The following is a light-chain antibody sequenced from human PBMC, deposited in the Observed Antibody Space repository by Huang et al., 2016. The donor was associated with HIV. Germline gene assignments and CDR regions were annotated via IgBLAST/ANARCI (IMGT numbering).Light chain of an antibody. Sequence: DIHMTQSPSTLSASVGERVTITCRDSQSFTTWLAWYQQKPGKAPKLLIYQASNLETGVPSRFSGSGSGTEFTLTISSFQPDDFATYYCQQYKRLWTFGQGTKVEIK. CDR1: QSFTTW. CDR2: QAS. V-gene: IGKV1-5*03. CDR3: QQYKRLWT. J-gene: IGKJ1*01.